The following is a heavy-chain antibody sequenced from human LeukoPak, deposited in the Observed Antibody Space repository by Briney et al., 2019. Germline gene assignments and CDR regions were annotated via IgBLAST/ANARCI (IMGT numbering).Heavy chain of an antibody. Sequence: SETLSLTCAVYGGSFSGYYWSWIRQPPGKGLEWIGEINHSGSTNYNPSLKSRVTISVDTSKNQFSLKLSSVTAADTAVYYCARGVDYDDSSGYYYAFFDYWGQGTLVTVSS. CDR1: GGSFSGYY. V-gene: IGHV4-34*01. D-gene: IGHD3-22*01. CDR3: ARGVDYDDSSGYYYAFFDY. CDR2: INHSGST. J-gene: IGHJ4*02.